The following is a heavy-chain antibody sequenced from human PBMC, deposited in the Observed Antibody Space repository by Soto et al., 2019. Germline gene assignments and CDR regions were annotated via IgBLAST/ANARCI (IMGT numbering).Heavy chain of an antibody. Sequence: TGGSLRLSCAASGFTFSSFAMTWVRQAPGKGLEWVSALTPGGETTYYIDSVKGRFTISRDNAKNTLYLQMNSLTAADTAVYYCAKHDFWTLYNTGLDSWGQGTLVTVS. V-gene: IGHV3-23*01. CDR1: GFTFSSFA. CDR3: AKHDFWTLYNTGLDS. D-gene: IGHD3-3*01. CDR2: LTPGGETT. J-gene: IGHJ4*02.